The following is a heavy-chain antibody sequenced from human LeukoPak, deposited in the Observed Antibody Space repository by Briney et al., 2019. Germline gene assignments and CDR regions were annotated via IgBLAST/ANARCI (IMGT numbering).Heavy chain of an antibody. CDR2: ISNSGGST. V-gene: IGHV3-23*01. D-gene: IGHD4-23*01. Sequence: GGSLRLSCAASGFTFSNYAMSWVRQAPGKGLEWVSTISNSGGSTYYADSVKGRFTISGDNPKNTLYLQMNNLRAEDTAVYYCAKNGNNSYYFDYWGQGILVTVSS. CDR3: AKNGNNSYYFDY. CDR1: GFTFSNYA. J-gene: IGHJ4*02.